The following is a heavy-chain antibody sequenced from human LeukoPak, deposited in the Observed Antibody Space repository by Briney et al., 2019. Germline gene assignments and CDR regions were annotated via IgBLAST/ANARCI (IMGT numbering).Heavy chain of an antibody. CDR2: IKGSGDYT. Sequence: GGSLRLSCAGSGFIFSNYAMSWVRQAPGKGLEWVSCIKGSGDYTYYADSVKGRFTVSRHNSKNTLSLQMNSLSADDTAVYYCAKDTGPLMITFGGVVISYFDYWGQGALVTVSP. D-gene: IGHD3-16*01. CDR1: GFIFSNYA. J-gene: IGHJ4*02. CDR3: AKDTGPLMITFGGVVISYFDY. V-gene: IGHV3-23*01.